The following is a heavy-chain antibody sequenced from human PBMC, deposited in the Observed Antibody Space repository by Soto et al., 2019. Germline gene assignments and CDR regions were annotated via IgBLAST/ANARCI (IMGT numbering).Heavy chain of an antibody. Sequence: EVQLVESGGGLVQPGGSLRLSCAASGFIVSSNYMTWVRQAPGKGLEWVSIMYSGGTTYYAECVKGRFTISRHISKNTLDLQMNTLRFEDTAVYSCARVAGDDPLDIWGPGTMVTVSS. D-gene: IGHD2-21*02. CDR3: ARVAGDDPLDI. CDR2: MYSGGTT. CDR1: GFIVSSNY. V-gene: IGHV3-53*04. J-gene: IGHJ3*02.